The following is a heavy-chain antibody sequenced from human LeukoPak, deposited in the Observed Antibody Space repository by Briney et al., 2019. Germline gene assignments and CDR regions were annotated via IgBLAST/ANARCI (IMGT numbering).Heavy chain of an antibody. D-gene: IGHD3-16*02. CDR1: GGSFSGYY. J-gene: IGHJ4*02. CDR2: INHSGST. Sequence: PSETLSLTCAVYGGSFSGYYWSWIRQPPGKGLEWIGEINHSGSTNYNPSLKSRVTISVDTSKNQFSLKLCSVTAADTAVYYCARGGYLFSDYVWGSYRPIDYWGQGTLVTVSS. V-gene: IGHV4-34*01. CDR3: ARGGYLFSDYVWGSYRPIDY.